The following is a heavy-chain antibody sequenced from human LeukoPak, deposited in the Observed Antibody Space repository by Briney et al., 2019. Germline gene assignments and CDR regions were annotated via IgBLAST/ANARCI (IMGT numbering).Heavy chain of an antibody. Sequence: SETLSLTCAVYGGSFSGYYWSWIRQPPEKGLEWIGEINHSGSTNYNPSLKSRVTISVDTSKNQFSLKLSSVTAADTAVYYCARGLRDGMDVWGQGTTVTVSS. CDR1: GGSFSGYY. V-gene: IGHV4-34*01. J-gene: IGHJ6*02. CDR2: INHSGST. CDR3: ARGLRDGMDV.